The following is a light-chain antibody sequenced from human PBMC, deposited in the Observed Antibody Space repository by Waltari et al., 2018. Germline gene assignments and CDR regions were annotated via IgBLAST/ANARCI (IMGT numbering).Light chain of an antibody. Sequence: DIQMTQSPSSLSASVGDRVTITCRASQSISSYLNWYQQKPGKAPKPLIYAASSLQSGVPSRFSGSGSGTDFTLTSSILQPEDFATYYCQQSYSTPITVGQGTRLEIK. CDR2: AAS. V-gene: IGKV1-39*01. CDR3: QQSYSTPIT. J-gene: IGKJ5*01. CDR1: QSISSY.